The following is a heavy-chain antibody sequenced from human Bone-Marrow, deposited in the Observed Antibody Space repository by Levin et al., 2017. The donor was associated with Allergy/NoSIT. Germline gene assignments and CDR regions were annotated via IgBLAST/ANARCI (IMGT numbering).Heavy chain of an antibody. D-gene: IGHD3-3*01. CDR1: GDSISSYY. CDR3: ARFSGVFGILYHYMDV. V-gene: IGHV4-59*01. J-gene: IGHJ6*03. Sequence: KTGGSLRLSCTVSGDSISSYYWSWIRQPPGKGLEWIGYMSYSGITNYNPSLKSRVTMSVDTSKNQFSLKMSSATAADTAVYYCARFSGVFGILYHYMDVWGKGTTVTVSS. CDR2: MSYSGIT.